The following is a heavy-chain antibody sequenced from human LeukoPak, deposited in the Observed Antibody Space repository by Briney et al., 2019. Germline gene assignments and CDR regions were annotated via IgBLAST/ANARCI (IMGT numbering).Heavy chain of an antibody. CDR1: GFTFSSYG. J-gene: IGHJ4*02. D-gene: IGHD6-19*01. CDR2: IWYDGSNK. Sequence: PGGSLRLSCAASGFTFSSYGMHWVHQAPGKGLEWVAVIWYDGSNKYCADSVKGRFTISRDNSKNTLYLQMNSLRAEDTAVYYCARDSSGWLDYWGQGTLVTVSS. CDR3: ARDSSGWLDY. V-gene: IGHV3-33*01.